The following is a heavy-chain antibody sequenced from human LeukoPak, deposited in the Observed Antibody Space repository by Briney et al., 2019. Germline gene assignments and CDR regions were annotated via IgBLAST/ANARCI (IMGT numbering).Heavy chain of an antibody. V-gene: IGHV3-23*01. CDR2: ISGSGGST. Sequence: PGGSLRLSCAASGFTFSSYAMSWVRQARGKGLECVSAISGSGGSTYYADSVKGRFTISRDNSKNTLYLQMNSLRAEDTAVYYCAKDQQGWPDIFDHWGQGTLVTVSS. CDR3: AKDQQGWPDIFDH. J-gene: IGHJ4*02. CDR1: GFTFSSYA. D-gene: IGHD3-9*01.